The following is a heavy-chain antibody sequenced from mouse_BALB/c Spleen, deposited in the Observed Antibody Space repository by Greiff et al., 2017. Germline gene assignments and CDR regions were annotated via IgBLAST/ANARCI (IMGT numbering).Heavy chain of an antibody. V-gene: IGHV1S135*01. Sequence: QLQQSGPELVKPGASVKVSCKASGYAFTSYNMYWVKQSHGKSLEWIGYIDPYNGGTSYNQKFKGKATLTVDKSSSTAYMHLNSLTSEDSAVYYCARSTMITTGAWFAYWGQGTLVTVSA. CDR2: IDPYNGGT. CDR3: ARSTMITTGAWFAY. CDR1: GYAFTSYN. D-gene: IGHD2-4*01. J-gene: IGHJ3*01.